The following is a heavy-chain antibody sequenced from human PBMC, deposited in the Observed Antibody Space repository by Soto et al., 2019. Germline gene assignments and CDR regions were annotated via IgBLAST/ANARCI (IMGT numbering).Heavy chain of an antibody. CDR2: IYYSGST. J-gene: IGHJ4*02. D-gene: IGHD3-3*01. V-gene: IGHV4-39*01. CDR3: ASSYYDFWSGYWGPFDY. CDR1: GGSISSSSYY. Sequence: SETLSLTCTVSGGSISSSSYYWGWIRQPPGKGLEWIGSIYYSGSTYYNPSLKSRVTISVDTSKNQFSLKPSSVTAADTAVYYCASSYYDFWSGYWGPFDYWGQGTLVTVSS.